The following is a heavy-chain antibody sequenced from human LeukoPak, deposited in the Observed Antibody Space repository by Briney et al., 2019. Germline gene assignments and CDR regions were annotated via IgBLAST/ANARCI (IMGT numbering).Heavy chain of an antibody. Sequence: ASVKVSCKTSGYTFTTYDINWVRQATGQGLEWMGWMNPNSGNTGYAQKFQGRVTMTRNTSISTAYMELSSLRSEDTAVYYCAGGPGYYGSGSSAGFDYWGQGILVTVSS. V-gene: IGHV1-8*01. CDR1: GYTFTTYD. CDR2: MNPNSGNT. CDR3: AGGPGYYGSGSSAGFDY. J-gene: IGHJ4*02. D-gene: IGHD3-10*01.